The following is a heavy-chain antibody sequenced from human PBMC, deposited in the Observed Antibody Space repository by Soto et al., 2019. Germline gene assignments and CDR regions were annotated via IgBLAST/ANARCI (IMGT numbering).Heavy chain of an antibody. D-gene: IGHD2-8*01. CDR3: VRMNGASSSSFYAMDV. Sequence: SGPTLVNPTETLTLTCNVSGFSLTTGRVGVSWIRQPPGKALEWLAHIFSDAERSYSQSLQGRLTVSKVGFGSQVVLTMTNMDPVDTGTYFCVRMNGASSSSFYAMDVWGQGTTVTVSS. J-gene: IGHJ6*02. V-gene: IGHV2-26*01. CDR2: IFSDAER. CDR1: GFSLTTGRVG.